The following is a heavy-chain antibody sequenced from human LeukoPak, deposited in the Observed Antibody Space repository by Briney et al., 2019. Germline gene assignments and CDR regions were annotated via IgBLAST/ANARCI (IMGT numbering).Heavy chain of an antibody. V-gene: IGHV4-39*01. CDR3: ARHTGGDPFFDY. CDR1: GGSISSSSYY. D-gene: IGHD4-17*01. CDR2: IYYSGST. J-gene: IGHJ4*02. Sequence: SETLSLTCTVSGGSISSSSYYWGWIRQPPGKGLEWIGSIYYSGSTYYNPSLKSRVTISVDTSKNQFSLKLSSVTAADTAVYYCARHTGGDPFFDYWGQGTLVTVSS.